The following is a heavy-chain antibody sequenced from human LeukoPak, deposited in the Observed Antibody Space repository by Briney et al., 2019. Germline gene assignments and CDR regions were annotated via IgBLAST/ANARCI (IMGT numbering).Heavy chain of an antibody. CDR1: GFTFSSYS. CDR2: ISSSSSYI. V-gene: IGHV3-21*01. Sequence: PGGSLRLSCAASGFTFSSYSMNWVRQAPGKGLEWVSSISSSSSYIYYADSVRGRFTISRDNAKNSLYLQMNSLRAEDTAVYYCARDSGGRDHSAFDYWGQGTLVTVSS. CDR3: ARDSGGRDHSAFDY. D-gene: IGHD1-26*01. J-gene: IGHJ4*02.